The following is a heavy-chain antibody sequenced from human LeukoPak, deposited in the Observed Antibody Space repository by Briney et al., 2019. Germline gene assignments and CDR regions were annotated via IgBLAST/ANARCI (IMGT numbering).Heavy chain of an antibody. J-gene: IGHJ4*02. V-gene: IGHV3-21*01. CDR2: ISSSSSYI. CDR1: GFIFSSYS. D-gene: IGHD4-23*01. Sequence: PGGSLRLSCAAPGFIFSSYSMNWVRQAPGKGLVWVSTISSSSSYIDYADSVKGRFTISRDNAKNSLYLQMNSLRAEDTAVYYCAREYGGFDYWGQGTLVTVSS. CDR3: AREYGGFDY.